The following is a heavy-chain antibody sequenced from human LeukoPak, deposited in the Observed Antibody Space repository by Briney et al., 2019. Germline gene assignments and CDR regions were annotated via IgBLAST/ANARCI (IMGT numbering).Heavy chain of an antibody. CDR2: IYYSGST. J-gene: IGHJ4*02. CDR3: ARLEMATITY. Sequence: SETLSLTCTVSGGSISSSSYYWGWIRQPPGKGLEWIGSIYYSGSTYYNLSLKSRVTISVDTSKNQFSLKLSSVTAADTAVYYCARLEMATITYWGQGTLVTVSS. CDR1: GGSISSSSYY. V-gene: IGHV4-39*01. D-gene: IGHD5-24*01.